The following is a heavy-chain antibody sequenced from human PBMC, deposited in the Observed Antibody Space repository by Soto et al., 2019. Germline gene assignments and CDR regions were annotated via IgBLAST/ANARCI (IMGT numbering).Heavy chain of an antibody. CDR2: ISAYNGNT. V-gene: IGHV1-18*01. CDR1: GYTFTSYG. D-gene: IGHD3-10*01. Sequence: QVQLVQSGAEVKKPGASVKVSCKASGYTFTSYGISWVRQAPGQGLEWMGWISAYNGNTNYAQKLQGRVTMTTDTSTSTAYMELRSLRADDTDVYYWARDGDYYGSGSDYNNGAYWGQGTLVTVSS. J-gene: IGHJ4*02. CDR3: ARDGDYYGSGSDYNNGAY.